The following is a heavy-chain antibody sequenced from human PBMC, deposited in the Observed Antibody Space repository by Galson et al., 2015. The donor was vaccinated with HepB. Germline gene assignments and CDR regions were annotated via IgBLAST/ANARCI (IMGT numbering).Heavy chain of an antibody. Sequence: ETLSLTCTVSGGSISSYYWSWIRQPPGKGLEWIGYIYYSGSTNYNPSLKSRVTISVDTSKNQFSLKLSSVTAADTAVYYCARDGYYDSSGYRGNYWYFDLWGRGTLVTVSS. V-gene: IGHV4-59*01. CDR1: GGSISSYY. D-gene: IGHD3-22*01. CDR3: ARDGYYDSSGYRGNYWYFDL. CDR2: IYYSGST. J-gene: IGHJ2*01.